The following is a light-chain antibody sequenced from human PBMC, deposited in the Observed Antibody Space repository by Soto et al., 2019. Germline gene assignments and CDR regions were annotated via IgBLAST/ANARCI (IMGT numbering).Light chain of an antibody. Sequence: EVVLTQSPGTLSLSPGERATLSCRASQSLSSGYLAWYQQKPGQAPRLLIYGASTRATGIPDRFSGSGSGTDFTLTISRLEPEDFAVFYCQQYGSSVTFGQGTRLEIK. CDR3: QQYGSSVT. V-gene: IGKV3-20*01. CDR1: QSLSSGY. J-gene: IGKJ5*01. CDR2: GAS.